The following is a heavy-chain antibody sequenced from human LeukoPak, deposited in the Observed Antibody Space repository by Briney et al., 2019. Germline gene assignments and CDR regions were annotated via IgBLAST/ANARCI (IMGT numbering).Heavy chain of an antibody. J-gene: IGHJ5*02. Sequence: QPGGSLRLSCAASGFTFSSYAMSWVRQAPGKGLEWVSSINVGGDNNWYADSVKGRFTISRDDSKNTLYLQVNNLRSDDTAVYYCARDLSVGVDPWGQGTLVTVSS. V-gene: IGHV3-23*01. CDR2: INVGGDNN. CDR1: GFTFSSYA. D-gene: IGHD2-15*01. CDR3: ARDLSVGVDP.